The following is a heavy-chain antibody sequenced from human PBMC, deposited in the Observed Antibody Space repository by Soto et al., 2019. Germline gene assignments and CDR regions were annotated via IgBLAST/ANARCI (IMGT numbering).Heavy chain of an antibody. J-gene: IGHJ4*02. V-gene: IGHV1-69*13. CDR2: TIPIFGTA. CDR1: GGTFSSYA. Sequence: SVKVSCKASGGTFSSYAISWVRQAPGQGLEWMGGTIPIFGTANYAQKFQGRVTITADESTSTAYMELSSLRSEDTAVYYCARVSNPGYSSGWYELDYWGQGTLVTVSS. CDR3: ARVSNPGYSSGWYELDY. D-gene: IGHD6-19*01.